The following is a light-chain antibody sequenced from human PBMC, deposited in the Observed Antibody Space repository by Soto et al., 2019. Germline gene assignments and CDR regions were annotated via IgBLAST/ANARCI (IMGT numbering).Light chain of an antibody. CDR3: QYYGNSRIT. CDR2: AAS. V-gene: IGKV3-20*01. J-gene: IGKJ5*01. Sequence: EIVLTQSPGTLSLSPGERATLSCRASQSVSSAYLAWYQQKPGQAPRLLIYAASSGATGIPDRFSGSGSGTDFTLTINRLEPEDFVVYYCQYYGNSRITFGQGTRLEIK. CDR1: QSVSSAY.